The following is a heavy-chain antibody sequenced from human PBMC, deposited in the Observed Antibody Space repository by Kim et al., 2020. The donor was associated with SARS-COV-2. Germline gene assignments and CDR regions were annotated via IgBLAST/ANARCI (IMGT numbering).Heavy chain of an antibody. CDR3: AKGKLASHFDY. J-gene: IGHJ4*02. D-gene: IGHD1-7*01. CDR1: GFTFSSYA. Sequence: GGSLRLSCAASGFTFSSYAMSWVRQAPGKGLEWVSVISGGGGRTYYADSVKGRFTISRDNSKNTLYLQMNSLRAEDTAVYHCAKGKLASHFDYWGQGTLVTVSS. V-gene: IGHV3-23*01. CDR2: ISGGGGRT.